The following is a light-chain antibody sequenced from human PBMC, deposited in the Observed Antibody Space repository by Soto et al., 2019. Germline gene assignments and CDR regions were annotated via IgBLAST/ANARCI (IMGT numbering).Light chain of an antibody. Sequence: DIVMTQSPLSLPVTPGEPASISCRSSPSLLHNNGYNYLDWYLEKPGQSPQLLIYLGSNRASGVPDRFSGSGSGTDFTLKISRVEAEDVGVYYCMQALQSPLYTFGQGTKLEIK. CDR2: LGS. CDR1: PSLLHNNGYNY. J-gene: IGKJ2*01. CDR3: MQALQSPLYT. V-gene: IGKV2-28*01.